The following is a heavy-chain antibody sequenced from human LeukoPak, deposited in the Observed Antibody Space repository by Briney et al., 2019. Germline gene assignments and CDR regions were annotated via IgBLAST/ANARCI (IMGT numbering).Heavy chain of an antibody. CDR2: ISTYSGRT. D-gene: IGHD1-26*01. J-gene: IGHJ4*02. Sequence: ASVRVSCKASGYTFNTSLITWVRPAPGEGLEWMGWISTYSGRTQDAQMFQGRATMTTDTSTNTAYMDLRSLRSDDTAVYYCARGEPILDYWGQGTLVTVSS. V-gene: IGHV1-18*01. CDR3: ARGEPILDY. CDR1: GYTFNTSL.